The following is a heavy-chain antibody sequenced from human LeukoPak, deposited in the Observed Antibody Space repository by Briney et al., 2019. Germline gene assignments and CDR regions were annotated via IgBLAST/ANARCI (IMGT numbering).Heavy chain of an antibody. J-gene: IGHJ4*02. CDR3: AKGGEVSSWYKRLKLYFDY. CDR2: ISYDGNNK. D-gene: IGHD6-13*01. Sequence: PGGPLRLSCAASGFTFSSYAIHWVRQAPGKGLEWVAVISYDGNNKYYVDSVKGRFTISRDNSKNTLYLQMNSLRAEDTAVYYCAKGGEVSSWYKRLKLYFDYWGQGTLVTVSS. CDR1: GFTFSSYA. V-gene: IGHV3-30*04.